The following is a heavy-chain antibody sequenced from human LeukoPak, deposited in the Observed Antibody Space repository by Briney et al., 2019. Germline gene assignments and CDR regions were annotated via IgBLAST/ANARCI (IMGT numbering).Heavy chain of an antibody. J-gene: IGHJ3*02. Sequence: ASVKVSCKASGYTFTSYGISWVRQAPGQGLEWMGWISAYNGNTNYAQKFQGRVTMTRNTSISTAYMELSSLRSEDTAVYYCARDVEMATPGLDAFDIWGQGTMVTVSS. V-gene: IGHV1-18*01. CDR3: ARDVEMATPGLDAFDI. CDR1: GYTFTSYG. D-gene: IGHD2-15*01. CDR2: ISAYNGNT.